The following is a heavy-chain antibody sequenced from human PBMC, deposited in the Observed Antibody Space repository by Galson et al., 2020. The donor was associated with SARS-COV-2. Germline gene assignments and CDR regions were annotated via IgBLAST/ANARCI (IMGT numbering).Heavy chain of an antibody. CDR2: IDTSGRII. V-gene: IGHV3-48*03. Sequence: GESLKISCSASGFTFSSYEINWVRQAPGKGLEWVSYIDTSGRIIFYADSVRGRFTMSRDNAKKSLYLEMNSLRAEDTAVYYCARKPHYYGLDVWGQGTTVTVSS. J-gene: IGHJ6*02. CDR3: ARKPHYYGLDV. CDR1: GFTFSSYE.